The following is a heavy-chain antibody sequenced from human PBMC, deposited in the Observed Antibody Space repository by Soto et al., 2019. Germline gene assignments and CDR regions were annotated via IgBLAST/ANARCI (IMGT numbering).Heavy chain of an antibody. CDR1: GFTFSLYG. Sequence: QVQLVESGGGVVQPGKSVRLSCAASGFTFSLYGIHWVRQAPGKGLEWVAFITYEGSHQECVDSVKGRFTLSRDNSKKIVDMQMNSLRAEETAVYYCAKDVTGAGDNHYKTDLDVWGHWNTVTV. V-gene: IGHV3-30*18. J-gene: IGHJ6*02. CDR3: AKDVTGAGDNHYKTDLDV. D-gene: IGHD6-13*01. CDR2: ITYEGSHQ.